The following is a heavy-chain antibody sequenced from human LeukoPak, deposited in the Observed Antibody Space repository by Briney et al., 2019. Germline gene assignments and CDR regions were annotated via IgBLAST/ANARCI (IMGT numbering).Heavy chain of an antibody. CDR1: GFIVSANY. Sequence: PGGSLRLSCAASGFIVSANYMTWVRQAPGKGQECVSVIYSGGTTDYADSVKGRFTVSRDNSKNMVYLQMNSLRAEDTAVYYCARAGDTAMAHYFYYGMDVWGQGTTVTVSS. D-gene: IGHD5-18*01. CDR2: IYSGGTT. V-gene: IGHV3-53*01. J-gene: IGHJ6*02. CDR3: ARAGDTAMAHYFYYGMDV.